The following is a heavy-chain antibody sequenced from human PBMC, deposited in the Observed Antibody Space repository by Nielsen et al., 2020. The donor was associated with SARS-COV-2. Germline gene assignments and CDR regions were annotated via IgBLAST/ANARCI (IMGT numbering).Heavy chain of an antibody. J-gene: IGHJ2*01. CDR3: ARDQDGGAATSNWYFDL. Sequence: GESLKISCEASGFSFRDHYMTWIRQAPGKGLEWVASITMSGAYMYYADSVRGRFTVSRDNAENSLYLQMNSLRDEDTAVYYCARDQDGGAATSNWYFDLWGRGTLVIVSS. CDR2: ITMSGAYM. CDR1: GFSFRDHY. D-gene: IGHD6-25*01. V-gene: IGHV3-21*01.